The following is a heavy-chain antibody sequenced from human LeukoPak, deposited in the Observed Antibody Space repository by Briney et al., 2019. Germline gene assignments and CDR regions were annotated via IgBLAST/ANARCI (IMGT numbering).Heavy chain of an antibody. V-gene: IGHV4-4*02. Sequence: SGTLSLTCDVSGGSISSSNWWSWVRQPPGKGLEWIGEIHHSGSTNYNPSLKSRVTISVDKSKNQFSLKLSSVTAADTAMYYCARKDYYDSNGLDYWGQGSLVTVSS. CDR2: IHHSGST. D-gene: IGHD3-22*01. CDR1: GGSISSSNW. CDR3: ARKDYYDSNGLDY. J-gene: IGHJ4*02.